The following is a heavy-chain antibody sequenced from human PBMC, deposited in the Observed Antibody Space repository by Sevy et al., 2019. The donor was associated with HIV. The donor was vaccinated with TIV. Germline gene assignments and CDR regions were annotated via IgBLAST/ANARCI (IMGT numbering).Heavy chain of an antibody. J-gene: IGHJ5*02. D-gene: IGHD2-2*01. CDR2: IWNDGSNQ. V-gene: IGHV3-33*01. CDR3: ARAPGFCTRTNWYYWFDP. Sequence: GGSLRLSCVASGFTFSSYGMHWVRQAPGKGLEWVAVIWNDGSNQYYADSVEGRFTVSRDNSTNTLYLQMNSLRAEDTAVYYCARAPGFCTRTNWYYWFDPWGHGTLVTVSS. CDR1: GFTFSSYG.